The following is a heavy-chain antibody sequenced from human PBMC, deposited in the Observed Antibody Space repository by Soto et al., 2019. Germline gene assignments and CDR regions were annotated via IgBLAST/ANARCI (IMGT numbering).Heavy chain of an antibody. V-gene: IGHV3-30-3*01. CDR2: ISYDGSNK. CDR3: ERANNDSIDY. J-gene: IGHJ4*02. D-gene: IGHD2-21*02. Sequence: GGSLRLSCAASGFTFSTYAMHWVRQAPGKGLEWVAVISYDGSNKYYADSVKGRFTIFRDNSKNTLYLQMNSLRAEDTAVYYCERANNDSIDYWGQGTLVTVSS. CDR1: GFTFSTYA.